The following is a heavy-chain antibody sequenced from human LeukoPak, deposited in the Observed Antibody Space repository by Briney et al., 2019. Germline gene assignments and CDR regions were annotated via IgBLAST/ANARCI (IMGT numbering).Heavy chain of an antibody. CDR2: ISLAGQT. CDR3: SRESGPFCPFGY. V-gene: IGHV4-4*02. J-gene: IGHJ4*02. Sequence: SGTPSLTCGVSGGSISGTNWWSWVRQPPGQGLEWIGEISLAGQTNYNPSLNGRVTMSLDKSSNQLSLHLTSVTAADTATYFCSRESGPFCPFGYWGQGTLVIVSS. CDR1: GGSISGTNW. D-gene: IGHD1-26*01.